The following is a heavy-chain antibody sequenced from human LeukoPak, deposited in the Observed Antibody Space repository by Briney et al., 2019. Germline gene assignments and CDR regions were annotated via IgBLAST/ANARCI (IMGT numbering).Heavy chain of an antibody. CDR2: IRYDGSVK. CDR1: GFTFSTFA. D-gene: IGHD4-17*01. Sequence: GGSLRLSCAASGFTFSTFAMIWVRQAPGKGLEWVAFIRYDGSVKYYADSVKGRFTISRDNSKNTLYLQMNSLRAEDTAVYYCAKDSVKVTTVRRVPHYMDVWGKGTTVTISS. J-gene: IGHJ6*03. V-gene: IGHV3-30*02. CDR3: AKDSVKVTTVRRVPHYMDV.